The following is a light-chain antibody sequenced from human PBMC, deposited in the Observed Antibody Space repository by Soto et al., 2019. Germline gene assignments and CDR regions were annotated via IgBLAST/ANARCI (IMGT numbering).Light chain of an antibody. V-gene: IGKV1-33*01. Sequence: DIQMTQSPSSLSASAGDRVTITCQASQDISNHLNWYQQKAGKAPKLLINDASNFEAGVPARFSGSGAGTDFTLAYSSLQPEDIATYYCQQYVNALTFGGGTKVEIK. CDR2: DAS. CDR3: QQYVNALT. J-gene: IGKJ4*02. CDR1: QDISNH.